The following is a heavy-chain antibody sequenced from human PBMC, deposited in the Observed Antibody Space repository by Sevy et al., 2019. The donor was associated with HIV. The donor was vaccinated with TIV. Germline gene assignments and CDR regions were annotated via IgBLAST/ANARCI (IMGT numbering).Heavy chain of an antibody. Sequence: GGSLRLSCTASGFTFGDYCMSWVRQAPGKGLEWVALVKSDVYGGTVDHAASVRGRFVISRDDSKTIAYLQMNDLKTEDTGVYYCTRWKAAQSIFDYWGQGALVTVSS. CDR3: TRWKAAQSIFDY. CDR1: GFTFGDYC. D-gene: IGHD6-13*01. J-gene: IGHJ4*02. V-gene: IGHV3-49*04. CDR2: VKSDVYGGTV.